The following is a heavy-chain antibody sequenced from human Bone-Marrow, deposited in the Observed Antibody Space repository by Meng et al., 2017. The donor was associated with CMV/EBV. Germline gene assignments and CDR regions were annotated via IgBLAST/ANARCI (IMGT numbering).Heavy chain of an antibody. J-gene: IGHJ6*02. Sequence: GSLRLSCTVSGGSISSYYWSWIRQPPGKGLEWIGYIYYSGSTNYNPSLKSRVTISVDTSKNQFSLKLSSVTAADTAVYYCAGGDGSGSYPRGYYYGMDVWGQGTTVTVSS. V-gene: IGHV4-59*01. CDR2: IYYSGST. CDR1: GGSISSYY. D-gene: IGHD3-10*01. CDR3: AGGDGSGSYPRGYYYGMDV.